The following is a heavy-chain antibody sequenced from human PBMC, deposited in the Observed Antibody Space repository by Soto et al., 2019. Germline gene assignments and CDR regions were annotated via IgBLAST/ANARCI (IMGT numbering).Heavy chain of an antibody. Sequence: PGGSLRLSCAASGFTFSSYAMSWVRQAPGKGLEWVSAISGSGGSTYYADSVKGRFTISRDNSKNTLYLQMNSLRAEDTAVYYCAKDFVTMIVVVIGSGAFDIWGQGTMVTVSS. J-gene: IGHJ3*02. CDR2: ISGSGGST. CDR1: GFTFSSYA. CDR3: AKDFVTMIVVVIGSGAFDI. D-gene: IGHD3-22*01. V-gene: IGHV3-23*01.